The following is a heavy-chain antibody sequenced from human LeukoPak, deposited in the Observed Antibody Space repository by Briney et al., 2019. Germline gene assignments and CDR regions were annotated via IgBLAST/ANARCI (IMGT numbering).Heavy chain of an antibody. Sequence: PGGSLRLSCAASGFTFSSYGMHWVRQAPGKGLEWVAVIGYDGSNKYYADSVKGRFTISRDNSKNTLYLQMNSLRAEDTAVYYCASLPFYGSGSYNFDYWGQGTLVTVSS. CDR3: ASLPFYGSGSYNFDY. J-gene: IGHJ4*02. D-gene: IGHD3-10*01. CDR1: GFTFSSYG. V-gene: IGHV3-33*01. CDR2: IGYDGSNK.